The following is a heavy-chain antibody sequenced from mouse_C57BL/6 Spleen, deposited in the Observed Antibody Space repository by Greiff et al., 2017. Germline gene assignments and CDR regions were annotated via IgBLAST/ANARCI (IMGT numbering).Heavy chain of an antibody. CDR2: IYPGDGDT. V-gene: IGHV1-80*01. CDR1: GYAFSSYW. Sequence: VKLMESGAELVKPGASVKISCKASGYAFSSYWMNWVKQRPGKGLEWIGQIYPGDGDTNYNGKFKGKATLTADKSSSTAYMQLSSLTSEDSAVYFCATTVVATPYAMDYWGQGTSVTVSS. D-gene: IGHD1-1*01. J-gene: IGHJ4*01. CDR3: ATTVVATPYAMDY.